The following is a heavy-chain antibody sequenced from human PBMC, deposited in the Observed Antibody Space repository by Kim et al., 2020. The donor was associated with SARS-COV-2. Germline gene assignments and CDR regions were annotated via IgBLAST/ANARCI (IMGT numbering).Heavy chain of an antibody. Sequence: SETLSLTCAVYGGSFSGYYWSWIRQPPGKGLEWIGEINHSGSTNYNPSLKSRVTISVDTSKNQFSLKLSSVTAADTAVYYCARYRYSYGYYRRRGYFDYWGQGTLVTVSS. CDR3: ARYRYSYGYYRRRGYFDY. CDR1: GGSFSGYY. J-gene: IGHJ4*02. V-gene: IGHV4-34*01. D-gene: IGHD5-18*01. CDR2: INHSGST.